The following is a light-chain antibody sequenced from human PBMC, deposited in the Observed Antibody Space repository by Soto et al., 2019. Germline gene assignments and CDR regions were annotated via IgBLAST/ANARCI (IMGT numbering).Light chain of an antibody. CDR2: DAS. Sequence: EIVLTQSPVTLSLSPGERATLSCRARQSVSSDLAWYQQKPGQAPRLLIYDASNRATGIPARFSGSGSGTDFTLTISSLEPEDFAVYYCQQRSNWPPWTFGQGTKVEIK. V-gene: IGKV3-11*01. CDR1: QSVSSD. J-gene: IGKJ1*01. CDR3: QQRSNWPPWT.